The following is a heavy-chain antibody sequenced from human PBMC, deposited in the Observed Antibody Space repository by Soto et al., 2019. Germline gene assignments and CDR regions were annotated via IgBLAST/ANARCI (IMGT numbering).Heavy chain of an antibody. J-gene: IGHJ5*01. CDR2: TYYRSKWDY. Sequence: SQTLSLTCAISGDSVPTNSATWDWIRQTPSRGLEWLGRTYYRSKWDYDYAASVKGRININPDTSNNQVSLHLDSVTPDDTAVYYCARLIGNSWLDSWGQGTLVTVPQ. D-gene: IGHD2-8*01. CDR1: GDSVPTNSAT. V-gene: IGHV6-1*01. CDR3: ARLIGNSWLDS.